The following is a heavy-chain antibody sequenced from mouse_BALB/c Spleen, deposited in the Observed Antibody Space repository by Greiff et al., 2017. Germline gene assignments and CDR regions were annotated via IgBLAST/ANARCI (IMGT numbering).Heavy chain of an antibody. CDR3: ARGPLRLGYAMDY. CDR1: GFSLTSYG. J-gene: IGHJ4*01. CDR2: IWSGGST. Sequence: QVQLKQSGPGLVQPSQSLSITCTASGFSLTSYGVHWVRQSPGKGLEWLGVIWSGGSTDYNAAFISRLSISKDNSKSQVFFKMNSLQANDTAIYYCARGPLRLGYAMDYWGQGTSVTVSS. V-gene: IGHV2-2*02. D-gene: IGHD1-1*01.